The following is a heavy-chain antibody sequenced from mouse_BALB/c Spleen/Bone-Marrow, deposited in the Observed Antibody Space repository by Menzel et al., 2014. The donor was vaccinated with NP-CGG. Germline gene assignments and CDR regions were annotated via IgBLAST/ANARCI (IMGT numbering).Heavy chain of an antibody. D-gene: IGHD1-1*01. J-gene: IGHJ1*01. Sequence: QVQLQQSGAELVRPGASVKLSCKASGYSFTSYWMNWVKRRPGQGLEWIGMIHPSDSETRLNQKFKDKATLTVDKSSSTAYMQLSSPTSEDSAVYYCAREREITTVVAGDWYFDVWGAGTTVTVSS. V-gene: IGHV1-61*01. CDR1: GYSFTSYW. CDR2: IHPSDSET. CDR3: AREREITTVVAGDWYFDV.